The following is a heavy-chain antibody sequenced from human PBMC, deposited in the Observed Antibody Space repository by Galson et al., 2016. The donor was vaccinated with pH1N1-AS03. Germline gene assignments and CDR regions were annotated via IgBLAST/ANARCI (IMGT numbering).Heavy chain of an antibody. CDR3: ARDPRGPCSSASCPTTYYFGMDV. J-gene: IGHJ6*02. V-gene: IGHV1-2*04. D-gene: IGHD1-26*01. CDR2: INPNNGVT. Sequence: SVKVSCKASGYTFTGFYVNWVRQAPGQGPEWMGWINPNNGVTNYAQKFQAWVTMTGDTSISTAYMELYGLKSDDTAVYYCARDPRGPCSSASCPTTYYFGMDVWGQGTTVIVSS. CDR1: GYTFTGFY.